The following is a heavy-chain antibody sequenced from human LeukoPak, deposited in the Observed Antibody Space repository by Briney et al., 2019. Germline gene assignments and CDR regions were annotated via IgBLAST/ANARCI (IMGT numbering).Heavy chain of an antibody. CDR3: ARAAYYYDSSGSLNENFDY. Sequence: PSETLSLTCTVSGGSISSYYWSWIRQPPGKGLEWIGYIYYSGSTNYNPSLKSRVTISVDTSKNQFSLKLSSVTAADTAVYYCARAAYYYDSSGSLNENFDYWGQGTLVTVPS. D-gene: IGHD3-22*01. V-gene: IGHV4-59*01. CDR2: IYYSGST. J-gene: IGHJ4*02. CDR1: GGSISSYY.